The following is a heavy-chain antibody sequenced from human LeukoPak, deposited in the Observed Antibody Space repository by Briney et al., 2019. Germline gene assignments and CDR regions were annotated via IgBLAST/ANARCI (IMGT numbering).Heavy chain of an antibody. CDR1: GYTFTSYG. CDR2: ISAYNGNT. D-gene: IGHD6-6*01. Sequence: ASVKVSCKASGYTFTSYGISWVRQAPGQGLEWMGWISAYNGNTNYAQKFQGRVTMTRDTSTSTVYMELSSLRSEDTAVYYCAREPHSSSSVAFDYWGQGTLVTVSS. V-gene: IGHV1-18*01. J-gene: IGHJ4*02. CDR3: AREPHSSSSVAFDY.